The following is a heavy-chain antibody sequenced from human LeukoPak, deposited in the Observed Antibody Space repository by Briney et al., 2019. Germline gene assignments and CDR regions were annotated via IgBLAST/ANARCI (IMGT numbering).Heavy chain of an antibody. V-gene: IGHV3-33*01. CDR3: ARESLESLDY. CDR1: GFTFSSYG. J-gene: IGHJ4*02. Sequence: GGSLRLSCAASGFTFSSYGMHWVRRAPGKGLEWVAVIWFDESNRYFADSVKGRFTISRDNSKNTLYLQMNSLRAEDTAVYYCARESLESLDYWGQGTLLTVSS. CDR2: IWFDESNR.